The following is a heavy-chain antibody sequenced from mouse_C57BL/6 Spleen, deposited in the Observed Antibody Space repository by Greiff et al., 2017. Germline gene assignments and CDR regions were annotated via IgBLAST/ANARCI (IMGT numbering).Heavy chain of an antibody. D-gene: IGHD1-1*01. CDR3: TGYYYGSRYFDY. CDR2: LSLKSDNYAT. J-gene: IGHJ2*01. V-gene: IGHV6-3*01. CDR1: GFTFSNYW. Sequence: EVKVEESGGGLVQPGGSMKLSCVASGFTFSNYWMNWVRQSPEKGLEWVAQLSLKSDNYATHYAESVKGRFTISRDDTKSSVYLQINNLRAEDTGIYYCTGYYYGSRYFDYWGQGTTLTVSA.